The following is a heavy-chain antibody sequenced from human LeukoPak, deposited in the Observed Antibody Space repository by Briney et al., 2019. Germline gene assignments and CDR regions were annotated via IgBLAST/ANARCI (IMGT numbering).Heavy chain of an antibody. Sequence: PGGSLRLSCAASGFTFSNVWMSWVRQAPGKGLEWVGRIRRKTDGGATDYAAPVKGRFTISRDDSKNTLYLQMNSLKTEDTAVYYCTTHYFGENYFDYWGQGTLDPVSS. CDR2: IRRKTDGGAT. D-gene: IGHD4-17*01. CDR1: GFTFSNVW. V-gene: IGHV3-15*01. J-gene: IGHJ4*02. CDR3: TTHYFGENYFDY.